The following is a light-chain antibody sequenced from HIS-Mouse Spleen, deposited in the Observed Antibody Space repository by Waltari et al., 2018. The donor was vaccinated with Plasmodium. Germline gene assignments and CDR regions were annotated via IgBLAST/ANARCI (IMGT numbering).Light chain of an antibody. J-gene: IGLJ2*01. CDR2: DVR. Sequence: QSALTQPRSVSGSPGQSVTISCTGTSSEVGGYNYVSWYQQPPGKAPKLMIYDVRKRPSGVPDRFSGSKSGNTASLTISGLQAEDEADYYCCSYAGSYTWVFGGGTKLTVL. CDR3: CSYAGSYTWV. V-gene: IGLV2-11*01. CDR1: SSEVGGYNY.